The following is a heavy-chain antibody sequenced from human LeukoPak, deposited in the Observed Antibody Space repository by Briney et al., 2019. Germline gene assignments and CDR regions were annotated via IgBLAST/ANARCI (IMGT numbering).Heavy chain of an antibody. V-gene: IGHV4-59*11. J-gene: IGHJ4*02. CDR1: GGSISSHY. Sequence: SETLSLTCTVSGGSISSHYWSWFRQAPGERPEWIAFIYYSGTTNYNPSLKGRVTISIDSSKNQFSLKLSSVTAADTAIYYCARGTGFYDSSGHYYWGYFDSWGQGTLVPVSS. CDR3: ARGTGFYDSSGHYYWGYFDS. D-gene: IGHD3-22*01. CDR2: IYYSGTT.